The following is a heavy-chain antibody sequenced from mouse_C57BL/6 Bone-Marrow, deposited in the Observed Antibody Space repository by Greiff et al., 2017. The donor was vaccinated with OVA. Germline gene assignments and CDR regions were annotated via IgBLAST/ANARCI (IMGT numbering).Heavy chain of an antibody. Sequence: VQLQQSGAELVKPGASVKMSCKASGYTFTSYWITWVKQRPGQGLEWIGDIYPGSGSTNYNEKFKSKATLTVDTSSSTAYMQLSSLTSEDSAVYYGAVYSNYAYYFDYWGQGTTLTVSS. CDR3: AVYSNYAYYFDY. D-gene: IGHD2-5*01. V-gene: IGHV1-55*01. J-gene: IGHJ2*01. CDR1: GYTFTSYW. CDR2: IYPGSGST.